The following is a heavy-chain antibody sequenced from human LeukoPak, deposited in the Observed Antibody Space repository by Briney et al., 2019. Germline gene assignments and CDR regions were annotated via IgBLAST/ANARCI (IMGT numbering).Heavy chain of an antibody. CDR2: ISSSSSYI. CDR1: GFTFSSYG. Sequence: PGGSLRLSCAASGFTFSSYGMNWVRQAPGKGLEWVSSISSSSSYIYYADSVKGRFTISRDNAKNSLYLQMNSLRAEDTAVYYCARARGVTTNYYMDVWGKGTTVTVSS. D-gene: IGHD3-10*01. CDR3: ARARGVTTNYYMDV. J-gene: IGHJ6*03. V-gene: IGHV3-21*01.